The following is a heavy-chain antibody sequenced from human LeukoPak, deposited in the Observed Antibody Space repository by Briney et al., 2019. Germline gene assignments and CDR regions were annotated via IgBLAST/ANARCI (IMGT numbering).Heavy chain of an antibody. CDR1: GYSISSGYY. CDR2: IYHSGST. J-gene: IGHJ4*02. D-gene: IGHD1-26*01. Sequence: PSETLSLTCTVSGYSISSGYYWGWIRQPPGKGLEWIGSIYHSGSTYYNPSLKSRVTISVDTSKNQFSLKLSSVTAADTAVYYCAFMRVGATPFDYWGQGTLVTVSS. CDR3: AFMRVGATPFDY. V-gene: IGHV4-38-2*02.